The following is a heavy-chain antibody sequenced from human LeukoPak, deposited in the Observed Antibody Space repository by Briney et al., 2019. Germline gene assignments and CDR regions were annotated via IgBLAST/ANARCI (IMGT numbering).Heavy chain of an antibody. CDR2: IDYSRST. J-gene: IGHJ4*02. V-gene: IGHV4-59*02. CDR1: GGSVSDYY. D-gene: IGHD1-26*01. CDR3: AREEGALIDY. Sequence: SETLFLTCTVSGGSVSDYYWSWIRQSPGKGLEWIGSIDYSRSTYYNPSLKSRVTISVDTSKNQFSLKLSSVTAADTAVYYCAREEGALIDYWGQGTLVTVSS.